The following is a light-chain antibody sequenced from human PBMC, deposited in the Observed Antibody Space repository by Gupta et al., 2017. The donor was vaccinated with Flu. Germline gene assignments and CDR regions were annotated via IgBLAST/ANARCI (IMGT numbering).Light chain of an antibody. V-gene: IGKV3-20*01. CDR1: QSVGSAH. CDR2: ATT. CDR3: QQYGGSPLFT. Sequence: EIVLTQSPGTLSLSPGERATLSCRASQSVGSAHLVWYQQKPGQAPRLLIYATTSRATGIPDRFSGSGSGTEVTLTISRREQEDFAVYYCQQYGGSPLFTFGPGTKVDIK. J-gene: IGKJ3*01.